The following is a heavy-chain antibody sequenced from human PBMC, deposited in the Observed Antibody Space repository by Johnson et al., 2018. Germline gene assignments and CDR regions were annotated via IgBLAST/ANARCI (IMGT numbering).Heavy chain of an antibody. Sequence: QVQLVESGGGVVQPGRSLRLSCAASGFTFSFYAMHWVRQAPGKGLEWVAVISYDGSNKSYADSVKGRFTISRDNSKNTLYLQMNSLRAEDTAVYYCARDASEYGYKCYYMDVWGKGTTVTVSS. J-gene: IGHJ6*03. CDR3: ARDASEYGYKCYYMDV. D-gene: IGHD5-18*01. V-gene: IGHV3-30-3*01. CDR1: GFTFSFYA. CDR2: ISYDGSNK.